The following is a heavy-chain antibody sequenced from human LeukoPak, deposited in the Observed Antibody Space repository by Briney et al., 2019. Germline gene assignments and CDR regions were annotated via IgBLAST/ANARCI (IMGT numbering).Heavy chain of an antibody. CDR2: IKQDGSEK. V-gene: IGHV3-7*01. D-gene: IGHD3-3*01. Sequence: PGGSLRLSCAASGFTFSSYWMSWVRQAPGKGLEWVANIKQDGSEKYYVDSVKGRFTISRDNAKNSLYLQMNSLRAEDTAVYYCARGGERFLEWLIYFGYWGQGTLVTVSS. CDR1: GFTFSSYW. J-gene: IGHJ4*02. CDR3: ARGGERFLEWLIYFGY.